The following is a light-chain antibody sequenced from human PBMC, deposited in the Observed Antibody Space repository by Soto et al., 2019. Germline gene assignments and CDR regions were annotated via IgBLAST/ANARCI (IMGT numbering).Light chain of an antibody. V-gene: IGKV1-5*03. Sequence: DIQMTQSPSTLSASVGDRVTITCRASQSVSDWLAWYQRTPGKLPKLLIYKASNLASGVPSRFRGSGSGTEFTLTISRLQPDDFSTYYCQHYNSSSEAFGQGTKVDIK. CDR2: KAS. CDR1: QSVSDW. J-gene: IGKJ1*01. CDR3: QHYNSSSEA.